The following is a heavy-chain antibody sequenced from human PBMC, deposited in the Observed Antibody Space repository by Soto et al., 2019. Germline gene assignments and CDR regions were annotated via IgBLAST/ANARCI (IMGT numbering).Heavy chain of an antibody. CDR2: IYYSGST. Sequence: PSETLSLTCTVSGGTISSYYWSWIRQPPGKGLEWIGYIYYSGSTNYNPSLKSRVTISVDTSKNQFSLKLSSVTAADTAVYYCGRLLFDYDIVTSEPIYYYGMDVWGQGTTVTVSS. CDR1: GGTISSYY. CDR3: GRLLFDYDIVTSEPIYYYGMDV. D-gene: IGHD3-9*01. J-gene: IGHJ6*02. V-gene: IGHV4-59*01.